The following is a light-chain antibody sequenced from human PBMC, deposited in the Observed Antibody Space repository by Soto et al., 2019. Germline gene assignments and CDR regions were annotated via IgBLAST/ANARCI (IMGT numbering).Light chain of an antibody. Sequence: DIVLTKTQGTLSLSPGERATLSCRASQRVGSNYLAWYQQKPGRAPRLLIYDAYNRATGIPPRLSGSGSGTDFTLTISSLEPEDSAVYYCQQRHMWPITFGQGTRLEIK. V-gene: IGKV3-11*01. J-gene: IGKJ5*01. CDR2: DAY. CDR3: QQRHMWPIT. CDR1: QRVGSNY.